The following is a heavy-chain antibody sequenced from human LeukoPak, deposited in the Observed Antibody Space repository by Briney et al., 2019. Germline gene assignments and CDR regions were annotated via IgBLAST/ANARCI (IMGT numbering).Heavy chain of an antibody. Sequence: PSETLSLTCAVYGGSFSGYYWSWIRQPPGKGLEWIGEINHSGSTNYNPSLKSRVTISVDTSKNQFSLKLSSATAADTAVYYCARRGYRPYYYYYGMDVWGQGTTVTVSS. CDR2: INHSGST. CDR1: GGSFSGYY. J-gene: IGHJ6*02. CDR3: ARRGYRPYYYYYGMDV. V-gene: IGHV4-34*01. D-gene: IGHD3-22*01.